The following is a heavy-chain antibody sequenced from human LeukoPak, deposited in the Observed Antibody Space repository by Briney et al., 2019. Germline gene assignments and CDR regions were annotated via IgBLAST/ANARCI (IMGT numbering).Heavy chain of an antibody. D-gene: IGHD3-10*01. CDR3: ARTATMVRGVDPVDAFDI. V-gene: IGHV5-51*01. J-gene: IGHJ3*02. CDR1: GYSFTSYW. Sequence: GEPLKISCKGSGYSFTSYWIGWVRQMPGKGLEWMGIIYPGDSDTRYSPSFQGQVTISADKSISTAYLQWSSLKASDTAMYYCARTATMVRGVDPVDAFDIWGQGTMVTVSS. CDR2: IYPGDSDT.